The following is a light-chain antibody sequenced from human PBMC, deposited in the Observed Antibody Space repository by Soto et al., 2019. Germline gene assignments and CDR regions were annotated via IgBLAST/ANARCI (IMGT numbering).Light chain of an antibody. V-gene: IGKV3-15*01. CDR2: GAS. CDR3: QHYNDWPPTWT. J-gene: IGKJ1*01. CDR1: QSVSSK. Sequence: EIVMTQSPATLSVSPGERATLSCRASQSVSSKLAWYQPKPGQAPRVLIYGASTRATGIPDRFSGSGSGTEFALTISSLQSEDFAVYYCQHYNDWPPTWTFGQGTRVEIK.